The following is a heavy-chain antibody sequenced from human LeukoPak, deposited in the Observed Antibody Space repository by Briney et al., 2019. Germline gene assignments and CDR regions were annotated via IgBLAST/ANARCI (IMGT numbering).Heavy chain of an antibody. CDR3: AREGTGYSSWPDDAFDI. CDR2: IYYSGNT. V-gene: IGHV4-59*01. D-gene: IGHD6-13*01. Sequence: PSETLSLTRTVSGGSISSYYWSWIRQPPGKGLEWIGYIYYSGNTNYNPSLKSRVTISVDTSKNQFSLNLTSVTAADTAVYYCAREGTGYSSWPDDAFDIWGQGTMVTVSS. CDR1: GGSISSYY. J-gene: IGHJ3*02.